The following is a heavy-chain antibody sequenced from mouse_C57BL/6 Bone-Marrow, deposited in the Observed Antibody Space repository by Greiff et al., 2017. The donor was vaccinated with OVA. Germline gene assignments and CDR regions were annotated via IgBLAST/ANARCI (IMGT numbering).Heavy chain of an antibody. CDR1: GFTFSSYG. J-gene: IGHJ2*01. CDR2: ISSGGSYT. V-gene: IGHV5-6*01. CDR3: ARICYDYDGVDY. D-gene: IGHD2-4*01. Sequence: EVKLVESGGDLVKPGGSLKLSCAASGFTFSSYGMSWVRQTPDKRLEWVATISSGGSYTYYPDSVKGRFTMSRDNAKNTLYLQMSSLKSEDTAMYYCARICYDYDGVDYWGQGTTLTVSS.